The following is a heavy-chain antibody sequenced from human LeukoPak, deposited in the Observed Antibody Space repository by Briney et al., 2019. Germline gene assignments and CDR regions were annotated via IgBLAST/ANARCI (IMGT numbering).Heavy chain of an antibody. J-gene: IGHJ4*02. Sequence: GGSLRLSCAASGFTFSTYGLSWVRQAPGEGLEWVSGISDSGYTTYYTDSVKGRFSISRDNSKNTLYLHMNSLRAEDTALYYCAKHYLSQSALSPVDYWGQGALVTVSS. CDR3: AKHYLSQSALSPVDY. CDR1: GFTFSTYG. CDR2: ISDSGYTT. V-gene: IGHV3-23*01. D-gene: IGHD3-10*01.